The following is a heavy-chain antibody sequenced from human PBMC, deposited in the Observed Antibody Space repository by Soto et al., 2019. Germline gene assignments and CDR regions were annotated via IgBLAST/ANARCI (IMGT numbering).Heavy chain of an antibody. J-gene: IGHJ6*02. CDR1: GGSISSYY. CDR2: IYYSGST. CDR3: ARGDPLLWFGEKVYYGMDV. Sequence: QVQLQESGPGLVKPSETLSLTCTVSGGSISSYYWSWIRQPPGKGLEWIGYIYYSGSTNYNPSLXSRVTISVDTSXTXFXXKLRSVTAADTAVYYCARGDPLLWFGEKVYYGMDVWGQGTTVTVSS. D-gene: IGHD3-10*01. V-gene: IGHV4-59*01.